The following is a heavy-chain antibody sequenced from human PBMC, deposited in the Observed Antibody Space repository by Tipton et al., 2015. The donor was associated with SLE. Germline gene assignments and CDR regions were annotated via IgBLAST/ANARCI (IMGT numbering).Heavy chain of an antibody. CDR3: ARSNGWIFHF. Sequence: SLRLSCVGSGFTFSHHDFNWVRQVPGKGLEWISYIRASGDRISYPDSMKGRFTVSRDNAKKSLYLQMNNLRLGDTGLYYCARSNGWIFHFWGQGTLVTVS. CDR1: GFTFSHHD. CDR2: IRASGDRI. D-gene: IGHD6-19*01. V-gene: IGHV3-48*03. J-gene: IGHJ4*02.